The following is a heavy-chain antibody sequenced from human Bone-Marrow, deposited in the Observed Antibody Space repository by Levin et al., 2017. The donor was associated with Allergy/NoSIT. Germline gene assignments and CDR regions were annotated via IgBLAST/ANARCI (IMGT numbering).Heavy chain of an antibody. CDR2: IIPTLGTA. D-gene: IGHD3-10*01. CDR3: ARPATYNYGSGTYYHY. Sequence: RASVKVSCKASGGTFSSYSISWVRQAPGQGLEWMGGIIPTLGTANYAQKFQGRVTITADESTSTVYMEVSSLKSEDTAMYYCARPATYNYGSGTYYHYWGQGTLVTVSS. CDR1: GGTFSSYS. V-gene: IGHV1-69*13. J-gene: IGHJ4*02.